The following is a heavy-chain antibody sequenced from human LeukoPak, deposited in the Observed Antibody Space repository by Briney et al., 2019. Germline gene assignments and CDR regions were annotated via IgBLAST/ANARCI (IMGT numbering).Heavy chain of an antibody. D-gene: IGHD2-8*02. J-gene: IGHJ6*03. CDR3: ARSFWSYYYMDV. CDR2: IYYSGST. V-gene: IGHV4-59*01. Sequence: SETLSLTCTVSGGSISSYYWSWIRQPPGKGLEWIGYIYYSGSTNYNPSLKSQVTISVDTSKNQFSLKLSSVTAADTAVYYCARSFWSYYYMDVWGKGTTVTVSS. CDR1: GGSISSYY.